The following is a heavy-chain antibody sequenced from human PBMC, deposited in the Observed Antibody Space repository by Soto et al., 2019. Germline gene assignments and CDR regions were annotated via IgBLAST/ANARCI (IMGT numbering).Heavy chain of an antibody. D-gene: IGHD2-2*01. CDR1: GFTFRSYG. V-gene: IGHV3-33*01. J-gene: IGHJ6*02. CDR2: IWFDGSKK. CDR3: ARDRLVPYGYGMDV. Sequence: QMQLVESGGGVVQPGRSLRLSCAASGFTFRSYGIHWVRQAPGKGLEWVALIWFDGSKKYYVDSVKGRFAVSRDNSKNTLYLQMNSRRVEDTAVYYCARDRLVPYGYGMDVWGQGTTGTVSS.